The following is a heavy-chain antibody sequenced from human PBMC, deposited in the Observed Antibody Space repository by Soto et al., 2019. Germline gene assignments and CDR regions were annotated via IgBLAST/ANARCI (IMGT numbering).Heavy chain of an antibody. J-gene: IGHJ4*02. Sequence: QVQLVQSGAEVTKPGSSVKVSCKASGGTFSSYSISWVRQAPGQGLEWMGGIIPIFGTANYAQKFQGRVTITADESTSTAYMELSSLRSEDTAVYYCAIEYSSSPPYYPIGYWGQGTLVTVSS. CDR1: GGTFSSYS. V-gene: IGHV1-69*01. CDR2: IIPIFGTA. D-gene: IGHD6-6*01. CDR3: AIEYSSSPPYYPIGY.